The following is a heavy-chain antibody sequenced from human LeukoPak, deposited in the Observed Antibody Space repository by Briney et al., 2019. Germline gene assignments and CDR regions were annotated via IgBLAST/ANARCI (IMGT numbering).Heavy chain of an antibody. CDR3: ASSPYSNLPLEYFQH. V-gene: IGHV1-18*01. CDR2: ISAYNGNT. CDR1: GYNFTSFG. J-gene: IGHJ1*01. D-gene: IGHD4-11*01. Sequence: GSVKVSCKTSGYNFTSFGISWLRQAPGQGLEWLGWISAYNGNTYYAQRFQGRVTLTTDTSTSTAYMELRTLRSDDTAFYYCASSPYSNLPLEYFQHWGQGTLVTVSS.